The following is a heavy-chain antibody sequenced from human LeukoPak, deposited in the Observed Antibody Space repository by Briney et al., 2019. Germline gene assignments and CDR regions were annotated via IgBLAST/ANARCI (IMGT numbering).Heavy chain of an antibody. CDR2: ISSSSSTI. J-gene: IGHJ3*02. CDR1: GFTFSSYS. Sequence: QPGGSLRLSCAASGFTFSSYSMNWVRQAPGKGLEWVSYISSSSSTIYYADSVKGRFTISRDNAKNSLYLQMNSLRAEDTAVYYCARDDFRFWSVDAFDIWGQGTMVTVSS. D-gene: IGHD3-3*01. V-gene: IGHV3-48*01. CDR3: ARDDFRFWSVDAFDI.